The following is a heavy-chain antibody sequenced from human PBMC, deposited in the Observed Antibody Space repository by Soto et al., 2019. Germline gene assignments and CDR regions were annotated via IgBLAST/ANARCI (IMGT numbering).Heavy chain of an antibody. CDR2: INVYNGNT. CDR3: ARGVGSGIYYNQYNWFDQ. V-gene: IGHV1-18*01. Sequence: QVQLVQSGGEVKKPGASVKVSCKASGYTFTTYGISWVRQAPGQGLEWMGWINVYNGNTKYAQKLQGRVTMTTDTSTSTAYMELRSLIPDDTAVYYCARGVGSGIYYNQYNWFDQWGQGTLVTVSS. D-gene: IGHD3-10*01. J-gene: IGHJ5*02. CDR1: GYTFTTYG.